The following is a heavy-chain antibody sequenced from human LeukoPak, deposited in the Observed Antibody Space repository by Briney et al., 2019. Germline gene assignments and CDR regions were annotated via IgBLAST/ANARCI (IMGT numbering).Heavy chain of an antibody. J-gene: IGHJ6*03. D-gene: IGHD3-10*01. CDR1: GFTFSSYE. V-gene: IGHV3-66*01. CDR3: ARVGGITLALAPSPFPDYNYYYMDV. CDR2: IYSGGST. Sequence: PGGSLRLSCAASGFTFSSYEMSWVRQAPGKGLEWVSVIYSGGSTYYAGSVKGRFTISRDISKNTLYLQMNSLRAEDTAVYYCARVGGITLALAPSPFPDYNYYYMDVWGKGTTVTVSS.